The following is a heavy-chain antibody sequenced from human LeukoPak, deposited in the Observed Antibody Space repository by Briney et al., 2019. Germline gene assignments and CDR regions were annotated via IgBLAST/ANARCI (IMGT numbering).Heavy chain of an antibody. D-gene: IGHD3-10*01. CDR3: ARDKKSGESSEIDY. V-gene: IGHV3-64*04. J-gene: IGHJ4*02. Sequence: GGSLRLSCAASGFSFNTYTMRWVRQAPGKGLEYVSGIASNGGTKYYADSVKGRFTVSRDNAKNTLNLQMNSLRAEDTAVYYCARDKKSGESSEIDYWGQGTLVTVSS. CDR1: GFSFNTYT. CDR2: IASNGGTK.